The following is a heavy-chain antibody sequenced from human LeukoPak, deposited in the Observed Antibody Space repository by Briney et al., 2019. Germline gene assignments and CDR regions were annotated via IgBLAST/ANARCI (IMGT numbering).Heavy chain of an antibody. CDR1: GGSFSGYY. V-gene: IGHV4-34*01. CDR3: ASPEYYYDSSGFRDAFDI. Sequence: SETLSLTCAVYGGSFSGYYWSWIRQPPGKGLEWIGEINHSGSTNYNPSLKSRVTISVDTSKNQFSLKLSSVTAADTAVYYCASPEYYYDSSGFRDAFDIWGQGTMVTVSS. J-gene: IGHJ3*02. CDR2: INHSGST. D-gene: IGHD3-22*01.